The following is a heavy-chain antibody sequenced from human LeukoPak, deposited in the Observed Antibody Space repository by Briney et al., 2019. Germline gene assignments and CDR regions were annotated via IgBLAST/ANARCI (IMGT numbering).Heavy chain of an antibody. V-gene: IGHV3-64*01. J-gene: IGHJ6*03. D-gene: IGHD2-2*01. CDR2: IGMNGDST. Sequence: GGSLRLSCAASGFTFSSVAMHWVRQAPGKGLEYVSGIGMNGDSTYYANSVKGRFTISRDNSKNTLYLQMNSLRAEDTAVYYCARAGVVPAAARLGYMDVWGKGTTVTVSS. CDR1: GFTFSSVA. CDR3: ARAGVVPAAARLGYMDV.